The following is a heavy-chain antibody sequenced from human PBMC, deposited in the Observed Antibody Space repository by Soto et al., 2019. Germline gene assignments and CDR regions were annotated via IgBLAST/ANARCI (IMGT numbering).Heavy chain of an antibody. CDR1: GGSISSGGYY. CDR3: ARGPRGSGYGYGY. Sequence: QVQLQESGPGLVKPSQTLSLTCTVSGGSISSGGYYWSWIRQHPGKGLEWVGYIYYSGSTYHNPSLKGRVTMAAATSKHQLSLKLSSVTAADTAVYYCARGPRGSGYGYGYWGQGTLVTVSS. J-gene: IGHJ4*02. D-gene: IGHD5-18*01. CDR2: IYYSGST. V-gene: IGHV4-31*03.